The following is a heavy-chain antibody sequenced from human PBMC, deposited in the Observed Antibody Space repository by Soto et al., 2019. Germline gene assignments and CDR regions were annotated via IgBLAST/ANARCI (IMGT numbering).Heavy chain of an antibody. CDR3: ARDPPPPDY. CDR1: GYTFASYA. Sequence: QVQLVQSGAEVKKPGASVKVSCKASGYTFASYAISWMRQAPGQGLEWMGWISAYNGNTNYAQKLQGXXTXATDTSTSTAYMELRSLRSDDTSVYYCARDPPPPDYWGQGTLVTVSS. CDR2: ISAYNGNT. V-gene: IGHV1-18*01. J-gene: IGHJ4*02.